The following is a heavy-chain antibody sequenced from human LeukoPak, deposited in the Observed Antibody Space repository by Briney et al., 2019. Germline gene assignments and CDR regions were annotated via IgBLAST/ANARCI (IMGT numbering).Heavy chain of an antibody. V-gene: IGHV3-73*01. CDR1: GFTFSDSA. CDR3: TRYCSSTSCYIPI. J-gene: IGHJ4*02. D-gene: IGHD2-2*02. CDR2: IRTKANSYSS. Sequence: GGSLRLSCAASGFTFSDSALHWVRQASAKGLELVGRIRTKANSYSSTYAASVKGRFTISRDDSKNTAYLQMNSLKPEDTAVYYCTRYCSSTSCYIPIWGQGSLVTVSS.